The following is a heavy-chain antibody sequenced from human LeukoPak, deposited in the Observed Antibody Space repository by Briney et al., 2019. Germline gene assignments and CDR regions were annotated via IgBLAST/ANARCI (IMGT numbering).Heavy chain of an antibody. CDR2: IYSGGST. Sequence: PGGSLRLSCAASGFTVSNNYMSWVRQAPGKGLKWVSVIYSGGSTYYADSVKGRFTISRDNSKNTLYFQMNSLRAEDTAVYYCARERWFDPWGQGTLVTVSS. V-gene: IGHV3-53*01. CDR3: ARERWFDP. J-gene: IGHJ5*02. CDR1: GFTVSNNY.